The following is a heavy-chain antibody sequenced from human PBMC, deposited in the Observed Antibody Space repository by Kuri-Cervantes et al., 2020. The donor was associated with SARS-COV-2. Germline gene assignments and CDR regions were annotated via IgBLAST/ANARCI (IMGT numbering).Heavy chain of an antibody. D-gene: IGHD3-3*01. CDR1: GYSISSGYY. CDR3: ARALKSLFTIFGVVTYFDL. V-gene: IGHV4-38-2*01. CDR2: IYHSGST. Sequence: SETLSLTCAVSGYSISSGYYWGWIRQPPGKGLEWIGSIYHSGSTYYNQSLKSRVTISVDTSKNQFSLKLSSVTAADTAVYYCARALKSLFTIFGVVTYFDLWGRGTLVTVSS. J-gene: IGHJ2*01.